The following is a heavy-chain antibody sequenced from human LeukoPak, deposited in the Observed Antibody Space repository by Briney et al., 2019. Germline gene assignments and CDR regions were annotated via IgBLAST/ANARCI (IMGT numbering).Heavy chain of an antibody. CDR1: GGTFSRYA. CDR3: ARGTLEMATITSLDY. Sequence: ASVKVSCKASGGTFSRYAISWVRQAPGQGLEWMGGIIPIFGTANYAQKFQGRVTITADESTSTAYMELSSLRSEDTAVYYCARGTLEMATITSLDYWGQGTLVTVSS. J-gene: IGHJ4*02. CDR2: IIPIFGTA. V-gene: IGHV1-69*13. D-gene: IGHD5-24*01.